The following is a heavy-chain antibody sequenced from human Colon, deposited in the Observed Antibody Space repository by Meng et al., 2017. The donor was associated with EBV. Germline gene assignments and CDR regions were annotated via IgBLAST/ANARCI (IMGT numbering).Heavy chain of an antibody. CDR3: ARVSSGWDYFDY. V-gene: IGHV4-31*03. J-gene: IGHJ4*02. CDR2: IYYSGST. CDR1: GRSCSSGGYY. D-gene: IGHD6-19*01. Sequence: LQDAGPGLVKPAQHVALTCTGSGRSCSSGGYYWISIRQHPGKGLEWFVHIYYSGSTVYNPSPTRRVIISIDTSKNQFSLNLRSVTAADTAVYYCARVSSGWDYFDYWGQGTLVTVSS.